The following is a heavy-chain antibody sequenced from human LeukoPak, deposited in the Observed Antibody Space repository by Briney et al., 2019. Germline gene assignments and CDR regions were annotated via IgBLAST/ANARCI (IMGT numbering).Heavy chain of an antibody. CDR3: ARDLTMLGTPGDDFYY. V-gene: IGHV3-74*01. CDR1: GFTFSNYW. J-gene: IGHJ4*02. Sequence: GVPLTLFCAASGFTFSNYWMHWLRQVRGKGLVWVSRINENGRTTSYADSVKGRFTISRDNGKNMVYLQMTSLRAEDTAIYYCARDLTMLGTPGDDFYYWGQGSQVTVSS. D-gene: IGHD3-3*01. CDR2: INENGRTT.